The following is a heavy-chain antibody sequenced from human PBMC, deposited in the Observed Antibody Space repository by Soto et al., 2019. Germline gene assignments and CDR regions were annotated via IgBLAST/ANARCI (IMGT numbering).Heavy chain of an antibody. D-gene: IGHD1-26*01. CDR1: GGTFRSYA. J-gene: IGHJ3*02. V-gene: IGHV1-69*13. Sequence: ASVKVSCKASGGTFRSYAISWVRQAPGQGLEWMGGIIPIFGTANYAQKFQGRVTITADESTSTAYMELSSLRSEDTAVYYCARDPRRELLGDDAFDIWGQGTMVTVSS. CDR2: IIPIFGTA. CDR3: ARDPRRELLGDDAFDI.